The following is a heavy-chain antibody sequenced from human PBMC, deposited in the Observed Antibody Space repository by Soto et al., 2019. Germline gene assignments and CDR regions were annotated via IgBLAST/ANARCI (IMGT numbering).Heavy chain of an antibody. CDR3: ARDIHFWSGYYTDYLYYGMDV. CDR2: STSSTYI. V-gene: IGHV3-21*01. D-gene: IGHD3-3*02. CDR1: GFSFSTYS. Sequence: PGGSLRLSYAASGFSFSTYSMHWVRQSPGKGLELVSSSTSSTYIYYADSVRGRFTISRDNAKNALYLQMNRLRAEDTALYYCARDIHFWSGYYTDYLYYGMDVWCRGTTVTVSS. J-gene: IGHJ6*02.